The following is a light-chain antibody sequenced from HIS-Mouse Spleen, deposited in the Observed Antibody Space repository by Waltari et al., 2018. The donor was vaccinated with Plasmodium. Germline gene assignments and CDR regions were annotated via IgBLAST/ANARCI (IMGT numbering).Light chain of an antibody. CDR1: QRVLYSSNNKNY. CDR2: WAS. Sequence: DIVMTQSPDSLAVSLDERATIHCKSSQRVLYSSNNKNYLAWYQQKPGQPPELLIYWASTRESGVPDRFSGSGSGTDFTLTISSLQAEDVAVYYCQQYYSTPWTFGQGTKVEIK. V-gene: IGKV4-1*01. J-gene: IGKJ1*01. CDR3: QQYYSTPWT.